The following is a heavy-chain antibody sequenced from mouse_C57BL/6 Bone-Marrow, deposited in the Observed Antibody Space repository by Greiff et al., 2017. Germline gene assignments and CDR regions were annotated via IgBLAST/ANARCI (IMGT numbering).Heavy chain of an antibody. CDR3: ARAWDVDY. Sequence: EVMLVESGGGLVKPGGSLKLSCAASGFTFSDYGMHWVRQAPEKGLEWVAYISSGSSTIYYAYTVKGRFTISRDNAKNTLFLQMTSLRSEDTDMYYCARAWDVDYGGKGTTLTVSS. CDR2: ISSGSSTI. V-gene: IGHV5-17*01. J-gene: IGHJ2*01. CDR1: GFTFSDYG. D-gene: IGHD4-1*01.